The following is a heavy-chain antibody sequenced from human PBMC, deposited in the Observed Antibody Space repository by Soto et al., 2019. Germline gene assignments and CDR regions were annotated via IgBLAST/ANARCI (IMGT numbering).Heavy chain of an antibody. Sequence: EVQLLESGGGLVQPGGSLRLSCAASGFTFSSFAMSWVRQAPGKGLEWVSSISGSGGSTYYADSVKGRFTISRDNSKNTLYLQVNSLRAVDTAVYYCVRFWSGYRIENWGQGTLVTVSS. CDR3: VRFWSGYRIEN. CDR2: ISGSGGST. D-gene: IGHD3-3*01. V-gene: IGHV3-23*01. J-gene: IGHJ4*02. CDR1: GFTFSSFA.